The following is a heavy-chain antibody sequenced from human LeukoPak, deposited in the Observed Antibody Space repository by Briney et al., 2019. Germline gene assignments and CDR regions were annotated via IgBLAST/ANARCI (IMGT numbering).Heavy chain of an antibody. CDR3: ARVVGGYYHFDY. CDR2: MNPNSGNT. J-gene: IGHJ4*02. Sequence: ASVKVSCKASGGTFSSYAISWVRQATGQGLEWMGWMNPNSGNTGYAQKFQGRVTMTRNTSISTAYMELSSLRSEDTAVYYCARVVGGYYHFDYWGQGILVTVSS. CDR1: GGTFSSYA. V-gene: IGHV1-8*02. D-gene: IGHD3-3*01.